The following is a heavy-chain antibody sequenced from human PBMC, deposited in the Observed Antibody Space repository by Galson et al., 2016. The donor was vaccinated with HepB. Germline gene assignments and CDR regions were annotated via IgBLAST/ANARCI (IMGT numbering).Heavy chain of an antibody. CDR2: INSDGPIS. D-gene: IGHD4-23*01. CDR3: VRDHSVVPTTAYNWFDP. J-gene: IGHJ5*02. Sequence: SLRLSCAASGFAFSSHWMHWVRQDLGKGLVWVSRINSDGPISNDADSVKGRFTISRNNAKNTQYLQLHSLRAEDAAVYLCVRDHSVVPTTAYNWFDPWGRGTLVTVSS. V-gene: IGHV3-74*01. CDR1: GFAFSSHW.